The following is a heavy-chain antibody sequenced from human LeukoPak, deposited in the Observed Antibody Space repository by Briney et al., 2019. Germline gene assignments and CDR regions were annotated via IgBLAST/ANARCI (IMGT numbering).Heavy chain of an antibody. Sequence: PGGSLRLSCAASGFTFSNAWMSWVRQAPGKGLEWVGFIRSKAYGGTTEYAASVKGRFTISRDDSKSIAYLQMNSLKTGDTAVYYCTRRRGSYRVDYWGQGTLVTVSS. CDR2: IRSKAYGGTT. CDR3: TRRRGSYRVDY. J-gene: IGHJ4*02. V-gene: IGHV3-49*04. D-gene: IGHD1-26*01. CDR1: GFTFSNAW.